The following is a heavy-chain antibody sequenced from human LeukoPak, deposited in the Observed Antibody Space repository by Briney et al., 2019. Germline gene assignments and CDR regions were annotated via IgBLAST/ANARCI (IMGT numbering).Heavy chain of an antibody. CDR1: GGSISSGGYY. D-gene: IGHD5-12*01. Sequence: PSQTLSLTCTVSGGSISSGGYYWSWIRQHPGKGLEWIGYIYYSGSTYYNPSLKSRVTISVDTSKNQFSLKLSSVTAADTAAYYCARGGGIVATITFDYWGQGTLVTVSS. J-gene: IGHJ4*02. CDR3: ARGGGIVATITFDY. V-gene: IGHV4-31*03. CDR2: IYYSGST.